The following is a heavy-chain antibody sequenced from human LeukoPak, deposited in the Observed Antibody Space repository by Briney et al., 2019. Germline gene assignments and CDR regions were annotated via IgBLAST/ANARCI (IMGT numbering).Heavy chain of an antibody. CDR2: INQDGSDK. CDR3: ARDLFSYGANQDDF. Sequence: PGGSLRLSCAASGFTFSSYWMSWVRQAPGKGLEWVANINQDGSDKYYVDSVKGRFTISRDNAKRSLYLQMNSLRAEDTAVYYCARDLFSYGANQDDFWGQGTLVTVSS. CDR1: GFTFSSYW. J-gene: IGHJ4*02. V-gene: IGHV3-7*01. D-gene: IGHD5-18*01.